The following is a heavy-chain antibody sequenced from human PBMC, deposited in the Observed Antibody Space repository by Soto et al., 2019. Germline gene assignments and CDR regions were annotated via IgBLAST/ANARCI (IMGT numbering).Heavy chain of an antibody. CDR2: ISRSGSAI. V-gene: IGHV3-48*03. CDR1: GFTFSNYE. D-gene: IGHD3-9*01. CDR3: ARENYDILTGYYNYFDY. J-gene: IGHJ4*02. Sequence: SLRLSCAASGFTFSNYEMNWVRQAPGKGLEWVSYISRSGSAIYYADSVKGRFTMSRDNAKNSLFLQMNSLRAEDTAVYYCARENYDILTGYYNYFDYWGQGALVTVSS.